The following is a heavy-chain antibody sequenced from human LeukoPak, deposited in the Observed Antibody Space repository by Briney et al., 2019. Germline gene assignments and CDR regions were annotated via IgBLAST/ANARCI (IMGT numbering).Heavy chain of an antibody. CDR3: AREASGWLRRFDY. Sequence: ASVKVSCKASGYTFTSYGISWVRQAPGQGLEWMGWISAYNGNTNYAQKLQGRVTMTTDTSTSTAYVELRSLRSDDTAVYYCAREASGWLRRFDYWGQGTLVTVSS. D-gene: IGHD5-12*01. J-gene: IGHJ4*02. V-gene: IGHV1-18*01. CDR1: GYTFTSYG. CDR2: ISAYNGNT.